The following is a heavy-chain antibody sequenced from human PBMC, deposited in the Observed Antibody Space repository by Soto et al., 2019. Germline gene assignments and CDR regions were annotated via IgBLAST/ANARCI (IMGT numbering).Heavy chain of an antibody. J-gene: IGHJ3*02. CDR1: GFSFTSYW. D-gene: IGHD6-19*01. CDR3: ARRGAVAPSDAFDI. Sequence: GESLKISCKGSGFSFTSYWIGWVRQMPGKGLEWMGIIYPGDSDTRYSPSFQGQVAISADKSISTAYLQWSSLEATDTAMYYCARRGAVAPSDAFDIWGQGTMVTVSS. CDR2: IYPGDSDT. V-gene: IGHV5-51*01.